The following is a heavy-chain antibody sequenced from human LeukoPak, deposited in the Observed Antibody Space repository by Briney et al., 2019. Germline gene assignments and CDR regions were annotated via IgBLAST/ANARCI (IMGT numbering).Heavy chain of an antibody. Sequence: GGSLRLSCAASGFTFSSYWMGWVRQAPGKGLEWVANIKQDGSEKYYVDSVKGRFTISRDNAKNSLYLQMNSLRAEDTAVYYCARESMVRGVSPYYYYMDVWGKGTTVTISS. CDR3: ARESMVRGVSPYYYYMDV. V-gene: IGHV3-7*01. D-gene: IGHD3-10*01. CDR2: IKQDGSEK. CDR1: GFTFSSYW. J-gene: IGHJ6*03.